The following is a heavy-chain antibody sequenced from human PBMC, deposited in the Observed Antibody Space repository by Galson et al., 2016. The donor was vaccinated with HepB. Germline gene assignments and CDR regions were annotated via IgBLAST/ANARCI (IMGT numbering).Heavy chain of an antibody. Sequence: SLRLSCAASGFTFSSYAMHWVRQAPGKGLELVALISFDGNNKYYADSVKGRFTVSSDNSKNTLSPQMKSLRAEDTAVYYCARSYTDYGGANFWCQGTLVTVSS. D-gene: IGHD4-17*01. CDR2: ISFDGNNK. CDR3: ARSYTDYGGANF. CDR1: GFTFSSYA. J-gene: IGHJ4*02. V-gene: IGHV3-30-3*01.